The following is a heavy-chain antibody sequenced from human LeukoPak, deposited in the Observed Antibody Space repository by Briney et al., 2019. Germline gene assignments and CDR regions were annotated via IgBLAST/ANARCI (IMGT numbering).Heavy chain of an antibody. D-gene: IGHD4-23*01. J-gene: IGHJ2*01. CDR2: ISSSSSYI. V-gene: IGHV3-21*01. Sequence: GGSLRLSCAASGFTFSSYSMNWVRQAPGKGLEWVSFISSSSSYIYYADSVKGRFTISRDNAKNSLYLQMNSLRADDTAVYYCAREDGGTFRCFDLWGRGTLVTVSS. CDR3: AREDGGTFRCFDL. CDR1: GFTFSSYS.